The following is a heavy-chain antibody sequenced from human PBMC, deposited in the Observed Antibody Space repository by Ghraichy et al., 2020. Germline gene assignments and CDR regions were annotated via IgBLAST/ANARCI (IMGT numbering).Heavy chain of an antibody. CDR3: ARAAIVGTSYYFDY. D-gene: IGHD1-26*01. Sequence: GGSLRLSCAASGFTFSRYWMLWVRQGPEKGLVWVSRINSDGSYTNYADSVKGRFTISRDNAQNTLYLQMNSLRAEDTAVYYCARAAIVGTSYYFDYWGQGTLVTVTS. V-gene: IGHV3-74*01. CDR2: INSDGSYT. J-gene: IGHJ4*02. CDR1: GFTFSRYW.